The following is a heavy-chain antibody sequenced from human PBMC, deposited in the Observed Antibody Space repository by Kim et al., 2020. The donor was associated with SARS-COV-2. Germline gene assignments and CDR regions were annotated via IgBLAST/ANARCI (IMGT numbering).Heavy chain of an antibody. D-gene: IGHD6-19*01. V-gene: IGHV3-23*01. CDR3: AKDRWLVRSWFDP. J-gene: IGHJ5*02. Sequence: YADSVKSLIPSDSDKSKNTLYLQMNSLRAEDTAVYYCAKDRWLVRSWFDPWGQGTLVTVSS.